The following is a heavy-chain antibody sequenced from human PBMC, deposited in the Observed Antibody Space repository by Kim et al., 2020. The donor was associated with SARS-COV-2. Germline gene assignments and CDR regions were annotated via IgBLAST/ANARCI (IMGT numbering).Heavy chain of an antibody. CDR1: GDSMSNGHYN. CDR2: IYYSGAT. V-gene: IGHV4-31*03. J-gene: IGHJ4*02. Sequence: SETLSLTCTVSGDSMSNGHYNWNWIRQHPGKGLEWIGCIYYSGATSYNPSLKSRITMSVDRSENQFSLKLSSVTAADTAVYYCARLLGGHGVDYWGEGTLVTASA. CDR3: ARLLGGHGVDY. D-gene: IGHD2-15*01.